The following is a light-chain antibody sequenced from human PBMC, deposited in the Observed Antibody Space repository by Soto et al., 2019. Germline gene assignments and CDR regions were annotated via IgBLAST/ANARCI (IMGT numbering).Light chain of an antibody. J-gene: IGKJ5*01. CDR2: DAS. CDR3: QQRSNWLIT. Sequence: EIVLTQSPATLSLSPGERATLSCRASQSISSSYLAWYQQKPGQAPRLLIYDASNRATGIPARFSGSGSGTDFTLTISSLEPEDFAVYYCQQRSNWLITCGQGTRLEIK. V-gene: IGKV3D-20*02. CDR1: QSISSSY.